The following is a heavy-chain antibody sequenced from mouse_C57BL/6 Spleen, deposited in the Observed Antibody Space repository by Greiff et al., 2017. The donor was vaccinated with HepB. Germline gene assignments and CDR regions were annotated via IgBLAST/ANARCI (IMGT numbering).Heavy chain of an antibody. V-gene: IGHV5-12*01. CDR1: GFTFSDYY. CDR2: ISNGGGST. D-gene: IGHD2-4*01. Sequence: EVKLMESGGGLVQPGGSLKLSCAASGFTFSDYYMYWVRQTPEKRLEWVAYISNGGGSTYYPDTVKGRFTISRDNAKNTLYLQMSRLKSEDTAMYYCARHDDYDGFAYWGQGTLVTVSA. CDR3: ARHDDYDGFAY. J-gene: IGHJ3*01.